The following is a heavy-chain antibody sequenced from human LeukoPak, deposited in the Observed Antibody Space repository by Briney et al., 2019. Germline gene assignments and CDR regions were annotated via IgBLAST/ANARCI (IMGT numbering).Heavy chain of an antibody. CDR1: GITFSSYA. J-gene: IGHJ4*02. CDR2: ISGSGGST. Sequence: GGSLRLSCAASGITFSSYAMSWVRQAPGKGLEWVSSISGSGGSTDYADSVKGRFTISRDNSKSTLYLQLSSLRAEDTAVYYCARDLGTLYTYYFDDWGQGTLVTVSS. V-gene: IGHV3-23*01. D-gene: IGHD3-16*01. CDR3: ARDLGTLYTYYFDD.